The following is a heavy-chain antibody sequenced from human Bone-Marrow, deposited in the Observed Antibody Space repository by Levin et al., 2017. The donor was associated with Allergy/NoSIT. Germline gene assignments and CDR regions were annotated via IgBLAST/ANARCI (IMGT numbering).Heavy chain of an antibody. CDR2: IYYSGST. D-gene: IGHD3-9*01. J-gene: IGHJ4*02. CDR1: GGSISSYY. Sequence: SQTLSLTCTVSGGSISSYYWSWIRQPPGKGLEWIGYIYYSGSTNYNPSLKSRVTISVDTSKNQFSLKLSSVTAADTAVYYCARAGVGYFDNYFDYWGQGTLVTVSS. V-gene: IGHV4-59*01. CDR3: ARAGVGYFDNYFDY.